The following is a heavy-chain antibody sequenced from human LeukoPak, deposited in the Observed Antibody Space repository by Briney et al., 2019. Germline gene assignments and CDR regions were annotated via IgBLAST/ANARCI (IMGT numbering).Heavy chain of an antibody. J-gene: IGHJ4*02. CDR2: INPNINGT. Sequence: ASVKVSCKASGYTFSSYALNWVRQAPGQGLEWMGWINPNINGTNYAQKFQGRVTMTGDRSISTAYMELSRLRSDDTAVYYCAMATYDSSGYYMYWGQGTLVTVSS. CDR3: AMATYDSSGYYMY. D-gene: IGHD3-22*01. V-gene: IGHV1-2*02. CDR1: GYTFSSYA.